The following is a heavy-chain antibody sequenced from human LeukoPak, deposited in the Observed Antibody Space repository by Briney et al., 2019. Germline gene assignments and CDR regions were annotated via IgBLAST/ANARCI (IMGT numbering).Heavy chain of an antibody. D-gene: IGHD3-3*01. CDR1: GGSISSTSYY. Sequence: SQTLSLTCTVSGGSISSTSYYWSWTRQPAGKGLEWIGRIYTSGSTNYNPSLKSRVTISVDTSKNQFSLKLSSVTAADTAVYYCAGYDFWSGYCNYWGQGTLVTVSS. CDR2: IYTSGST. V-gene: IGHV4-61*02. J-gene: IGHJ4*02. CDR3: AGYDFWSGYCNY.